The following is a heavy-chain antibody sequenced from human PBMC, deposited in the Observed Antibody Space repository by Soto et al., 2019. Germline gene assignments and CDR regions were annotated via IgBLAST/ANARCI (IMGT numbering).Heavy chain of an antibody. Sequence: QVQLVQSGAEVKKPGASVKVSCKASGYTFTGYYMHWVRQAPGQGLEWMGWINPNSGGTNYAQKFQGWVTMTRDTSLITALVELSRLRSAGTALDYCAILGGKRGYCSGGSSPLGHWGQGTLLTVSS. J-gene: IGHJ4*02. CDR1: GYTFTGYY. CDR2: INPNSGGT. D-gene: IGHD2-15*01. V-gene: IGHV1-2*04. CDR3: AILGGKRGYCSGGSSPLGH.